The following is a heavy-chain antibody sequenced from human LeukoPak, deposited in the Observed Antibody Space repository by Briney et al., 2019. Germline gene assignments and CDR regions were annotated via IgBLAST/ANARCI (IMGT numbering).Heavy chain of an antibody. Sequence: SETLSLTCTVSGGSISSYYWSWIRQPPGKGLEWIGYIYYSGSTNYNPSLKSRVTISVDTSKNQFSLKLSSVTAADTAVYYCARDRGLSSSSWYSWFDPWGQGTLVTVSS. D-gene: IGHD6-13*01. V-gene: IGHV4-59*01. CDR2: IYYSGST. CDR1: GGSISSYY. J-gene: IGHJ5*02. CDR3: ARDRGLSSSSWYSWFDP.